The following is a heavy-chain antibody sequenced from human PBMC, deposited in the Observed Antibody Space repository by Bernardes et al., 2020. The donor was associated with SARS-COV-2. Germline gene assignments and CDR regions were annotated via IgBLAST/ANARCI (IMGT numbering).Heavy chain of an antibody. J-gene: IGHJ3*02. D-gene: IGHD3-22*01. V-gene: IGHV4-4*07. CDR2: VSISGGS. CDR3: ARGHYYYDSSGYPSAYLLGHGFDI. Sequence: SETLSLTCTVSGGSISTDSWSWIRQPAGKGLEWIGRVSISGGSNYNPSLKSRVTMSLDTSKNQFSLELSSVTAADTALYYCARGHYYYDSSGYPSAYLLGHGFDIWGLGTVVTISS. CDR1: GGSISTDS.